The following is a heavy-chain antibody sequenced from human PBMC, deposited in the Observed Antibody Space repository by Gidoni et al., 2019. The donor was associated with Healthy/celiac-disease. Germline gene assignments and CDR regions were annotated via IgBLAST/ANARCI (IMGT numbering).Heavy chain of an antibody. V-gene: IGHV4-34*01. D-gene: IGHD4-17*01. CDR2: INHSGST. CDR1: GGSFSGYS. CDR3: ARVGTTTVTTIDY. Sequence: QVQLQQWGAGLLKPSETLSLTCAVYGGSFSGYSWSWIRQPPGKGLEWIGEINHSGSTNYNPSLKSRVTISVDTSKNQFSLKLSSVTAADTAVYYCARVGTTTVTTIDYWGQGTLVTVSS. J-gene: IGHJ4*02.